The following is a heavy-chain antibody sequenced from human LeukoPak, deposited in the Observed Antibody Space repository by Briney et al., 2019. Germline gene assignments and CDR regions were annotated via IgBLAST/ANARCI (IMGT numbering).Heavy chain of an antibody. J-gene: IGHJ4*02. D-gene: IGHD6-19*01. CDR2: VNPDTGNT. CDR3: ARLVAVAGTDY. V-gene: IGHV1-8*03. CDR1: GYTFTSYD. Sequence: ASVKVSCKASGYTFTSYDINWVRQAAGQGLEWMGWVNPDTGNTAYARKFQGRVTITRNTSINTVYMELSSLRSEDTAVYYCARLVAVAGTDYWGQGTLVTVSS.